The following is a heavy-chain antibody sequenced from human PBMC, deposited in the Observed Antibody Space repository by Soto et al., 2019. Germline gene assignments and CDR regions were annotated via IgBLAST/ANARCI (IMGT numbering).Heavy chain of an antibody. CDR2: INAGNGNT. V-gene: IGHV1-3*01. J-gene: IGHJ6*02. D-gene: IGHD2-2*01. Sequence: QVQLVQSGAEVKKPGASVKVSCKASGYTFTSYAMHWVRQAPGQRLEWMGWINAGNGNTKYSQKFQGRVTITRDTSSSTAYMELSSLRSEDTAVYYSARFRCSSTSCYRGYYGMDVWGQGTTVTVSS. CDR3: ARFRCSSTSCYRGYYGMDV. CDR1: GYTFTSYA.